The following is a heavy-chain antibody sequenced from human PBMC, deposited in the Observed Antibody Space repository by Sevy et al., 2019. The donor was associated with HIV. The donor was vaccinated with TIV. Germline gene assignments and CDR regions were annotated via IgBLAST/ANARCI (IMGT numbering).Heavy chain of an antibody. Sequence: GSLRLSCAASGFTFSDYYMSWIRQAPGKGLEWLSYISGSDNTIYYADSVKGRFTISRDNTKKSLYLQMNSLRAEDTAVYYCARDHVKNGDLGDYYYFAMDVWGQGTTVTVSS. CDR3: ARDHVKNGDLGDYYYFAMDV. D-gene: IGHD4-17*01. CDR1: GFTFSDYY. CDR2: ISGSDNTI. J-gene: IGHJ6*02. V-gene: IGHV3-11*01.